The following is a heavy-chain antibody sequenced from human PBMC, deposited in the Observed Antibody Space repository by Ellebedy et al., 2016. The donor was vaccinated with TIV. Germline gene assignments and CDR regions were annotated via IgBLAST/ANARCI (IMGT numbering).Heavy chain of an antibody. CDR1: GFTFSRYW. D-gene: IGHD3-10*02. CDR2: INADGSTR. V-gene: IGHV3-74*01. Sequence: GESLKISCTASGFTFSRYWMHWVRQAPGKGLVWVSRINADGSTRTYADSVRGRFTISRDNAKNPLYLQLKSLRAEDTAVYYCAGIADVRFDPWGQGTLVSVSS. CDR3: AGIADVRFDP. J-gene: IGHJ5*02.